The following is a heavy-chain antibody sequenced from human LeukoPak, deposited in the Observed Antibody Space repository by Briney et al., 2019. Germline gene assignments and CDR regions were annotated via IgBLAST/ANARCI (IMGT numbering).Heavy chain of an antibody. J-gene: IGHJ5*02. CDR2: INPSGGGT. Sequence: ASVKVSCKASGYTFTSYYMHWVRQAPGQGLEWMGIINPSGGGTSYTQKFQGRVTMPRDTSTSTVYMEVSSLTSEDTAVYYCARDSHGVPGSYWGSWFDPWGQGTLVTVSS. CDR1: GYTFTSYY. CDR3: ARDSHGVPGSYWGSWFDP. D-gene: IGHD3-10*01. V-gene: IGHV1-46*01.